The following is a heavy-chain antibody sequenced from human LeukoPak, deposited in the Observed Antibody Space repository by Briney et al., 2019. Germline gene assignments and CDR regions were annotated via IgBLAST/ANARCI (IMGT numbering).Heavy chain of an antibody. J-gene: IGHJ4*02. CDR1: GFTFSDYY. CDR2: ISSSGSTI. CDR3: ARDRHYYDSSGPAGLYFDY. Sequence: GGSLRLSCAASGFTFSDYYMSWIRQAPGKGLEWVSYISSSGSTIYYADSVKGRFTISRDNAKNSLYLQMNSLRAEDTAVYYCARDRHYYDSSGPAGLYFDYWGQGTLVTVSS. V-gene: IGHV3-11*04. D-gene: IGHD3-22*01.